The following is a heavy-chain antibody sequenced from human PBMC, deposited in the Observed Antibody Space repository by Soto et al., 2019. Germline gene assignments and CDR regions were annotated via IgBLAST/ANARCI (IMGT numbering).Heavy chain of an antibody. CDR2: ISNSSSTM. Sequence: GGSLRLSCAASGFTFSSYSMNWVRQAPGKGLEWVSYISNSSSTMYYADSVKGRFTISRDNAKNSLFLHMNSLRDEDTAVYYCARDSTDADSGSYSGDYWGQGTLVTVSS. D-gene: IGHD1-26*01. J-gene: IGHJ4*02. CDR1: GFTFSSYS. V-gene: IGHV3-48*02. CDR3: ARDSTDADSGSYSGDY.